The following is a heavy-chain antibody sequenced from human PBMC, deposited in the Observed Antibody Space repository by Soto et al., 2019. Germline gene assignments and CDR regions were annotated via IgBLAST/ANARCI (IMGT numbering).Heavy chain of an antibody. CDR1: GYSFTDYG. D-gene: IGHD1-7*01. J-gene: IGHJ4*02. CDR2: VNTYKGNT. Sequence: QVQLVQSGAEVKKPGASVKVSCKASGYSFTDYGFTWVRQAPGQGLEWVGWVNTYKGNTNYAQKFQGRVTMTTDTSMSTAYMELRGLRSDDTALYYCARERGNYMYFDYWGQGTLVTVSS. CDR3: ARERGNYMYFDY. V-gene: IGHV1-18*01.